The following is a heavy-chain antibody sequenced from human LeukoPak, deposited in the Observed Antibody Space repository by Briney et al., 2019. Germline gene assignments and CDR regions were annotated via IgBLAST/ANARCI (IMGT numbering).Heavy chain of an antibody. V-gene: IGHV4-39*01. Sequence: PSETLSLTCSVSGRSISSSSYYWGWIRQSPGKGLEWIGSIYYSGSTYYNPSLKSRLTMSVDTSKNQFSLKLSSVTAADTAVYYCARQKITTSDYWGQGNMVTVSS. CDR1: GRSISSSSYY. CDR3: ARQKITTSDY. D-gene: IGHD3-22*01. J-gene: IGHJ4*02. CDR2: IYYSGST.